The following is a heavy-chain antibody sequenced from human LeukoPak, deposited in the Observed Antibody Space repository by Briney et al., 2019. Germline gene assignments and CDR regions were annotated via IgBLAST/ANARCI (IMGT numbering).Heavy chain of an antibody. Sequence: EASVKVSCKASGGTFSSYAISWVRQAPGQGLEWMGGIIPIFGTANYAQKFQGRVTITTDESTSTAYMELSSLRSEDTAVYYCARGPTYYYYYYYMDVWGKGTTVTVSS. CDR3: ARGPTYYYYYYYMDV. CDR2: IIPIFGTA. V-gene: IGHV1-69*05. CDR1: GGTFSSYA. J-gene: IGHJ6*03.